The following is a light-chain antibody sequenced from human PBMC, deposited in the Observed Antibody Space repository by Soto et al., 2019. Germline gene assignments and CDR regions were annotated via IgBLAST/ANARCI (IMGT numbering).Light chain of an antibody. CDR2: AAS. V-gene: IGKV1-9*01. CDR3: QQLNSYPRT. CDR1: QGISSY. Sequence: DIQLTQSPSFLSASVGDRVTITCRASQGISSYLAWYEQKQGKAPKXLIYAASTLQSGVPSRFSGSGSGTEFTLTISSLQPEDCATYYCQQLNSYPRTFGQGTRLEIK. J-gene: IGKJ5*01.